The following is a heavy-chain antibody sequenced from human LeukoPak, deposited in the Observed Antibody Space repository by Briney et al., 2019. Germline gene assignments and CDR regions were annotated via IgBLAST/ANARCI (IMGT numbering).Heavy chain of an antibody. D-gene: IGHD6-13*01. Sequence: SETLSLTCTVSGGSISSYYWSWIRQPPGKGLEWIGYIYYSGSTNYNPSLKSRVTISVDTSKNQFSLKLSSVTAADTAVYYCARGVSSSWMYYFDYWGQGTLVTASS. CDR2: IYYSGST. CDR1: GGSISSYY. V-gene: IGHV4-59*08. J-gene: IGHJ4*02. CDR3: ARGVSSSWMYYFDY.